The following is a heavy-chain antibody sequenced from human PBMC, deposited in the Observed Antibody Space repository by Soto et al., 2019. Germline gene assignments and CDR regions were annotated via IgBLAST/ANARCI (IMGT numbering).Heavy chain of an antibody. Sequence: EVQLLESGGGLVQPGGSLRLSCEASGFIFSNYAMNWVRQAAGKGLEWVSSISGPGGSTYYADSVQGRFTISRDNSKNTLFLQMHSLRADDTALYFCARDERIAVAGTDTWGQGILVTVTS. CDR1: GFIFSNYA. J-gene: IGHJ5*02. V-gene: IGHV3-23*01. CDR3: ARDERIAVAGTDT. CDR2: ISGPGGST. D-gene: IGHD6-19*01.